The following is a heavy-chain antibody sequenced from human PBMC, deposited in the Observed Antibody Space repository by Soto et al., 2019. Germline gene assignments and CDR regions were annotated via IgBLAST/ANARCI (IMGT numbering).Heavy chain of an antibody. CDR1: GFTFSNYA. CDR2: ISYDGSNK. CDR3: ARSAEYDSSGYYYLNWFDP. Sequence: PGGSLRLSCGASGFTFSNYAMHWVRQAPGEGLEWVAVISYDGSNKYYADSVKGRFTISRDNAKNSLYLQMNSLRDEDTAVYYCARSAEYDSSGYYYLNWFDPWGQGTLVTVSS. J-gene: IGHJ5*02. D-gene: IGHD3-22*01. V-gene: IGHV3-30-3*01.